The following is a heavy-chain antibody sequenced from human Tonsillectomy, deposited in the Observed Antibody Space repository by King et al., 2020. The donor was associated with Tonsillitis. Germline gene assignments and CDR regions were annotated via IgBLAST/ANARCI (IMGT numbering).Heavy chain of an antibody. D-gene: IGHD1-14*01. J-gene: IGHJ4*02. V-gene: IGHV2-5*02. CDR1: GFSLTTSGVG. CDR2: IYWDDDE. CDR3: AHIAIDRAHDC. Sequence: TLKESGPTLVKPTQTLTLTCTFSGFSLTTSGVGVGWVRQPPGKALEWLALIYWDDDERYSPSLKSRLTITKYTSKNQVVLTMTNMDPVDTATYYCAHIAIDRAHDCWGQGTLVTVSS.